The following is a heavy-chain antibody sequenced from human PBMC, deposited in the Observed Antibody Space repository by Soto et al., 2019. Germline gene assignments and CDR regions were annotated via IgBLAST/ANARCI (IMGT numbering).Heavy chain of an antibody. V-gene: IGHV1-18*01. Sequence: ASVKVSCKASGYTFTSYGISWVRQAPGQGLEWMGWISAYNGNTNYAQKLQGRLTMTTDTSTSTAYMVLRSLRSDDTAVYYCARDLVENYYYYCMGVWGQGTTVTVSS. CDR1: GYTFTSYG. J-gene: IGHJ6*02. D-gene: IGHD3-3*01. CDR3: ARDLVENYYYYCMGV. CDR2: ISAYNGNT.